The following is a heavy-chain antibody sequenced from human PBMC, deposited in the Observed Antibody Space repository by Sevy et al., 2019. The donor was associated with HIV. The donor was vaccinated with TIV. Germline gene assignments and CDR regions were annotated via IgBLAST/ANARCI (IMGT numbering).Heavy chain of an antibody. CDR1: GFTFCSSS. CDR2: ISSTSNDI. Sequence: GGSLRLSCAASGFTFCSSSMNWVRQAPGKGLEWVSSISSTSNDIYYADSVKGRFTISRDNAKNSLYLQMSSLRAEDTAVYYCARDAREGSGHFHDGSDVWGQGTLVTVSS. D-gene: IGHD3-3*01. J-gene: IGHJ3*01. V-gene: IGHV3-21*01. CDR3: ARDAREGSGHFHDGSDV.